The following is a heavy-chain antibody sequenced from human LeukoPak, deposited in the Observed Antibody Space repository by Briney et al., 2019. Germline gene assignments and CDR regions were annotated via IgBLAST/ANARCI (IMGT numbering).Heavy chain of an antibody. CDR2: ISAYNGNT. CDR3: ARDGVWFGELLQRNYFDY. CDR1: GYTFTSYG. J-gene: IGHJ4*02. Sequence: LWASVKVSCKASGYTFTSYGISWVRQAPGQGLEWMGWISAYNGNTNYAQKLQGRVTMTTDTSTSTVYMELRSLRSDDTAVYYCARDGVWFGELLQRNYFDYWGQGTLVTVSS. D-gene: IGHD3-10*01. V-gene: IGHV1-18*01.